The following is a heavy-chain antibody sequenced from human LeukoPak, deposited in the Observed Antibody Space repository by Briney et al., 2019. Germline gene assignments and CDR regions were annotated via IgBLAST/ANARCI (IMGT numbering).Heavy chain of an antibody. CDR1: GFTFSSHW. Sequence: GGSLRLSCAGSGFTFSSHWMTWVRQAPGKGLEGVANIKQEGSEKYYVDSVKGRFTISRDNAKSSLYLEMSSLRAEDTAVYYCVRYRDGEYDYWGQGTLVTVSS. CDR2: IKQEGSEK. CDR3: VRYRDGEYDY. J-gene: IGHJ4*02. D-gene: IGHD4-17*01. V-gene: IGHV3-7*01.